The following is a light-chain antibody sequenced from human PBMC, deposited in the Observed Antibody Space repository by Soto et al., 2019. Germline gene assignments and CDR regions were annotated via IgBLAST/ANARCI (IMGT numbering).Light chain of an antibody. CDR1: QSVSTN. J-gene: IGKJ3*01. V-gene: IGKV3-15*01. CDR3: QEYNDWPLFT. CDR2: GAS. Sequence: EIVMTQSPATLSVSPGDTAILSCRASQSVSTNLAWYQQKPGQAPRLLIYGASTRATDIPDRFTGSGSGTEFTLTISSLQSEDFTVYYCQEYNDWPLFTFGPGTRVDFK.